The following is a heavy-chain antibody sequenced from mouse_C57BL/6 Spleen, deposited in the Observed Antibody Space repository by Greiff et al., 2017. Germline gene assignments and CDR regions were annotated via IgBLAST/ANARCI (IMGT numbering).Heavy chain of an antibody. CDR1: GYTFTGYT. V-gene: IGHV1-62-2*01. D-gene: IGHD2-10*01. J-gene: IGHJ3*01. Sequence: QVQLQQSGAELVIPGASVKLSCKASGYTFTGYTIHWVKQRSGQGLEWIGWFYPAGGSIKYNEKFKDKATLTADKSSSTVYMALSRLTSEDSAVYCCTRGEAYYRLGYWGQGTLVTVSA. CDR2: FYPAGGSI. CDR3: TRGEAYYRLGY.